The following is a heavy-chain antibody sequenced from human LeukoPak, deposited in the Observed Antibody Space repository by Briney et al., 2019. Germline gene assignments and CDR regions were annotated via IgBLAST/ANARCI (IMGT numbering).Heavy chain of an antibody. D-gene: IGHD3-10*01. CDR3: ARDLDGSGSYYTDY. CDR1: GYTFSGYG. J-gene: IGHJ4*02. Sequence: ASVKVSCKASGYTFSGYGINWARQAPGQGLEWMGWIRVYNGNPNYAQRFQGRVTMTTDTSTSTAYMELRSLRSDDTAVYCCARDLDGSGSYYTDYWGQGTLVTVSS. V-gene: IGHV1-18*01. CDR2: IRVYNGNP.